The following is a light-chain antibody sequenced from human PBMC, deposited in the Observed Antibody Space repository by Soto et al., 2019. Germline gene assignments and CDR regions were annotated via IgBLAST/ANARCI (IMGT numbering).Light chain of an antibody. Sequence: DFQMTQSPSTLSASVGDRVTITCRASQNIHPWLAWFQLKPGQAPKLLVYNASSLVSGVPSRFAASGSETEFTLTIDSLQPDDFATYYCQQNNFYFXRGTKVDIK. J-gene: IGKJ3*01. CDR1: QNIHPW. CDR2: NAS. CDR3: QQNNFY. V-gene: IGKV1-5*01.